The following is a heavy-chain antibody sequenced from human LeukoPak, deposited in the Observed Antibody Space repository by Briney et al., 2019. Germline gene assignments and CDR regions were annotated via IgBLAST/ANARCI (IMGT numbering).Heavy chain of an antibody. D-gene: IGHD2-21*02. J-gene: IGHJ4*02. CDR3: ARSLTYCGGDCYSPDY. Sequence: ASVKVSCKASGGTFSSYAISWVRQAPGQGLEWMGGLIPIFGTADYAQKFQGRVTITADESTYTAYMELSSLRSEDAAVYYCARSLTYCGGDCYSPDYWGQGTLVTVSS. CDR2: LIPIFGTA. V-gene: IGHV1-69*13. CDR1: GGTFSSYA.